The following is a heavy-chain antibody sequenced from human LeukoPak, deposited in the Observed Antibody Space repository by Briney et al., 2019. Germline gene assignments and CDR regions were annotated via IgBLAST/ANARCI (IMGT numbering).Heavy chain of an antibody. CDR2: IVASGATT. CDR1: GFTFTSYS. CDR3: AKGSGSFGRYSFDY. J-gene: IGHJ4*02. D-gene: IGHD1-26*01. V-gene: IGHV3-23*01. Sequence: GGSLRLSCAASGFTFTSYSMNWVRQAPGKGLEWVSGIVASGATTYYADSVKGRFTISRDNSQNTLYLQMHSLRADDTAVYYCAKGSGSFGRYSFDYWDQGTLVTVSS.